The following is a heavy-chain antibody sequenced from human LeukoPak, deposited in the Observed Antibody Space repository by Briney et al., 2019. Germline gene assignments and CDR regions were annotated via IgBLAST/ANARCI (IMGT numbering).Heavy chain of an antibody. J-gene: IGHJ5*02. CDR3: AREVEWWFGELLRYNWFDP. Sequence: GGSLRLSCAASGFTFGSYAMYWVRQAPGKGLEWVSGIFGSGGSAHYADSVKGRFTISRDNSKNTLYLQMNSLRAEDTAVYYCAREVEWWFGELLRYNWFDPWGQGTLVTVSS. V-gene: IGHV3-23*01. CDR2: IFGSGGSA. D-gene: IGHD3-10*01. CDR1: GFTFGSYA.